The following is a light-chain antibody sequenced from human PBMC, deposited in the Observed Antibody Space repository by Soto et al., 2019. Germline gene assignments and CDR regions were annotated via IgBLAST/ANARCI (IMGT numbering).Light chain of an antibody. Sequence: EMVLTQSPGTLSLSPGERATLSCRASQSVSSSYLAWYQQKPGQAPRLLIYGASSRATGIPDRFSGSGSGTDFTLTIYRLEPEDFAVYYCQQYGSSSWTFGQGTKVDIK. CDR1: QSVSSSY. CDR3: QQYGSSSWT. J-gene: IGKJ1*01. V-gene: IGKV3-20*01. CDR2: GAS.